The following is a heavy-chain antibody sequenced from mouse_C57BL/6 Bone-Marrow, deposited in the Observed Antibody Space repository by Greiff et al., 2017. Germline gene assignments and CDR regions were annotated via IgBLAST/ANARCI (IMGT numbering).Heavy chain of an antibody. Sequence: VQLQQSGAELARPGASVKLSCKASGYTFTSSGISWVTQRTGQGLEWIGEIYPRSGNTYYNEKFKGKATLTADKSSSTAYMELRSLTSEDSAVYFCARGYYYGSSHFDYWGQGTTLTVSS. V-gene: IGHV1-81*01. D-gene: IGHD1-1*01. J-gene: IGHJ2*01. CDR1: GYTFTSSG. CDR2: IYPRSGNT. CDR3: ARGYYYGSSHFDY.